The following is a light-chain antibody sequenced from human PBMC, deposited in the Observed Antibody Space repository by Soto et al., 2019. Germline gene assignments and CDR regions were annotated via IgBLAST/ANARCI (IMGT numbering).Light chain of an antibody. CDR1: QSVSSNF. CDR3: QQYASSPIT. J-gene: IGKJ5*01. CDR2: AAS. Sequence: EIVLTQSPGTLSLSPGERATLSCRASQSVSSNFLAWYQQKSGQAPRLLIYAASSRATGIPGMFSGSGSGTGYTLTISRLEPEDFAVYYCQQYASSPITFGQGTRLEIK. V-gene: IGKV3-20*01.